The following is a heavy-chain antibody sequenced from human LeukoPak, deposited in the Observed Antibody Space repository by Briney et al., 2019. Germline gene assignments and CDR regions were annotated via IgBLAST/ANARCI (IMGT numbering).Heavy chain of an antibody. CDR1: GYTFTSYG. V-gene: IGHV1-18*01. Sequence: GASVKVSCKASGYTFTSYGISWVRQAPGQGLEWMGWISAYNGNTNYAQKLQARVTMTRDTSTSTVYMELSSLRSEDTAVYYCARVSDGYNDAYDIWGQGTMVTVPS. D-gene: IGHD5-24*01. CDR2: ISAYNGNT. CDR3: ARVSDGYNDAYDI. J-gene: IGHJ3*02.